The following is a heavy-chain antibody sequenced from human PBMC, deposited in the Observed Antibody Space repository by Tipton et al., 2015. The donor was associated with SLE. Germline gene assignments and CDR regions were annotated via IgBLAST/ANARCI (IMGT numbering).Heavy chain of an antibody. V-gene: IGHV3-9*01. CDR2: INWNSGSI. D-gene: IGHD6-19*01. Sequence: SLRLSCAASGFTFNDYAMHWVRQAPGKGLEWISGINWNSGSIGYADSVKGRFTISRDNAQNSLYLQMNSLRIEDTAFYYCAKDYSSGRYVDYWGQGTLVTVSA. CDR3: AKDYSSGRYVDY. J-gene: IGHJ4*02. CDR1: GFTFNDYA.